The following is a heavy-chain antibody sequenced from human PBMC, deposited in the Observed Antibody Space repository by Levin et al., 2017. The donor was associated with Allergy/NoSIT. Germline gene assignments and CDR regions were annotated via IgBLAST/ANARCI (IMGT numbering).Heavy chain of an antibody. D-gene: IGHD3-9*01. CDR1: GGSFSGYY. J-gene: IGHJ5*02. CDR2: INHSGST. CDR3: ARATKAHLLRYFDWSRRLHNWFDP. Sequence: SQTLSLTCAVYGGSFSGYYWSWIRQPPGKGLEWIGEINHSGSTNYNPSLKSRVTISVDTSKNQFSLKLSSVTAADTAVYYCARATKAHLLRYFDWSRRLHNWFDPWGQGTLVTVSS. V-gene: IGHV4-34*01.